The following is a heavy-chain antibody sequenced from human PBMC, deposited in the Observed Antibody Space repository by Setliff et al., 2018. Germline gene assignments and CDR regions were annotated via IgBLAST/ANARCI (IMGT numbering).Heavy chain of an antibody. V-gene: IGHV4-39*07. J-gene: IGHJ6*03. D-gene: IGHD3-10*01. CDR2: IYYSGST. Sequence: LSLTCTVSGGSIRSSSYYWGWIRQPPGKGLEWIGSIYYSGSTYYNPSLKSRVTISVDTSKNQFSLKLSSVTAADTAVYYCARAEYYYGSGSFHPYYMDVWGQGTTVNVSS. CDR1: GGSIRSSSYY. CDR3: ARAEYYYGSGSFHPYYMDV.